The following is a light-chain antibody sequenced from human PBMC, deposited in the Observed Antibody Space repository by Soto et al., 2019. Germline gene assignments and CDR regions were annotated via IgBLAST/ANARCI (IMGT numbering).Light chain of an antibody. CDR1: SSNIGSNT. Sequence: QSVLTQPPSASGTPGQRVTISCSGSSSNIGSNTVNWYQQLPTTAPKLLIYSDNQRPSGVTDRFSGSKSGTSASLAISGLQSEDEADYHCAAWDDSLNGWVFGGGTKLTVL. V-gene: IGLV1-44*01. J-gene: IGLJ3*02. CDR2: SDN. CDR3: AAWDDSLNGWV.